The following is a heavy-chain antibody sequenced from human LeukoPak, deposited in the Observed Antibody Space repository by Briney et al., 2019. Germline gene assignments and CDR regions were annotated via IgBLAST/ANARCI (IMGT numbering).Heavy chain of an antibody. Sequence: SETLSLTCAVYGGSFSGYYWSWIRQPPGKGLEWIGEINHSGSTNYNPSLKSRVTISVDTSKNQFSLKLSSVTAADTAVYYCARYPPALYCSSTSCHRRRYYYYYMDVWGKGTTVTVSS. CDR2: INHSGST. V-gene: IGHV4-34*01. CDR3: ARYPPALYCSSTSCHRRRYYYYYMDV. CDR1: GGSFSGYY. J-gene: IGHJ6*03. D-gene: IGHD2-2*01.